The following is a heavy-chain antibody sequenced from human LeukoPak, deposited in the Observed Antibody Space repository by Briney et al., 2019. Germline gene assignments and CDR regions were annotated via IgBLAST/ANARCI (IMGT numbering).Heavy chain of an antibody. D-gene: IGHD3-16*01. J-gene: IGHJ5*02. Sequence: QPGGSLRLSCAASGFIFRNFGMSWIRQAPGKGLEWVSHISDVVAHTWYADSVKGRFIIPRDNSNNRVFLQMNSLRPEDTALYYCAKDNYGGVYASWGQGTLVTVSS. CDR3: AKDNYGGVYAS. CDR1: GFIFRNFG. CDR2: ISDVVAHT. V-gene: IGHV3-23*01.